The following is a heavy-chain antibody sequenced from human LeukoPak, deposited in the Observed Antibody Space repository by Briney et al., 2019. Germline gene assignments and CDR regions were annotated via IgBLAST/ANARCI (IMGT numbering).Heavy chain of an antibody. V-gene: IGHV3-53*01. Sequence: GGSLRLSCAASGFTVSSNYMSWVRQAPGKGLEWVSVIYSGGSTYYADSVKGRFTISRDNSENTLYLQMNSLRAEDTAVYYCARDLISGYYRYDAFDIWGQGTMVTVSS. J-gene: IGHJ3*02. CDR1: GFTVSSNY. CDR3: ARDLISGYYRYDAFDI. CDR2: IYSGGST. D-gene: IGHD3-22*01.